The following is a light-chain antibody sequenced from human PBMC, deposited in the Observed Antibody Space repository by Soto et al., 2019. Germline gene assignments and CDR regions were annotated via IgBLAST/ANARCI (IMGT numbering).Light chain of an antibody. Sequence: QSALTQPASVSGSPGQSITLSCTGTSSDIGGYDYVSWYQRHPGKAPKLIIYDVNNRPSGVSNRFSGSKSGNTASLTISGLQAEDEVDYYCTSYASGSSHVVFGGGTKLTV. J-gene: IGLJ2*01. CDR3: TSYASGSSHVV. CDR2: DVN. V-gene: IGLV2-14*01. CDR1: SSDIGGYDY.